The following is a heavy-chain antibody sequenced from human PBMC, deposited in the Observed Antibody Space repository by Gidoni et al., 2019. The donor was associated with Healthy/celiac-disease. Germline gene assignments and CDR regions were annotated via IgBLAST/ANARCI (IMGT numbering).Heavy chain of an antibody. V-gene: IGHV3-48*01. CDR1: GFTFGTAL. CDR3: ARGDYYDSSGYYSDFDY. D-gene: IGHD3-22*01. Sequence: EVQLVESGGGFVQPGGSLRLSCAALGFTFGTALMNWFRQAPGKGLEWGSYISSSSSTVYYADAVKGRFTSSRDNAKNSLYLQMNSLRAEDTAVYYCARGDYYDSSGYYSDFDYWGQGTLVTVSS. CDR2: ISSSSSTV. J-gene: IGHJ4*02.